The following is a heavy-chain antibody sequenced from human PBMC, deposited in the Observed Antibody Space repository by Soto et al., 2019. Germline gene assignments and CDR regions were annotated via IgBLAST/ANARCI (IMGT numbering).Heavy chain of an antibody. D-gene: IGHD4-4*01. Sequence: PSETLSLTCTVSGVYISSGGYYWSWIRQHPGKGLEWIGYIYYSGSTYYNPSLKSRVTISVDTSKNQFSLKLSSVTAADTAVYYCARESVGYSFGSSAVVKYNWFDPWGQGTLVTAPQ. CDR3: ARESVGYSFGSSAVVKYNWFDP. CDR2: IYYSGST. J-gene: IGHJ5*02. CDR1: GVYISSGGYY. V-gene: IGHV4-31*03.